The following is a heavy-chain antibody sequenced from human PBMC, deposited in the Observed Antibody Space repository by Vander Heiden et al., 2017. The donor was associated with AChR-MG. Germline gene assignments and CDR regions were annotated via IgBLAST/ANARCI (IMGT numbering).Heavy chain of an antibody. CDR2: IDYSGGT. CDR1: GGSLGSSSYD. V-gene: IGHV4-39*01. CDR3: KVGHPDYYYGMDV. Sequence: QLQLQESGPGRVKPSETLSLTCTVSGGSLGSSSYDWGWIRQPPGKGLEWSGSIDYSGGTYYNPSLKSRVTISVDTSKNQFSLKLSSVTAADTAVYYCKVGHPDYYYGMDVWGQGTTVTVSS. J-gene: IGHJ6*02. D-gene: IGHD2-15*01.